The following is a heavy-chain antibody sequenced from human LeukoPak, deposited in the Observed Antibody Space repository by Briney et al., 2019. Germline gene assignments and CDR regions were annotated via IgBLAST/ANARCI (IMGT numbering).Heavy chain of an antibody. Sequence: GRSLRLSCAASGFTFSSYSMNWVRQAPGKGLEWVSPISSSSSYIYYANSVKGRFTISRDNAKNSLYLQMNSLRAEDTAVYYCAREPPYSSSWYSHPNWFDPWGQGTLVTVSS. D-gene: IGHD6-13*01. J-gene: IGHJ5*02. V-gene: IGHV3-21*01. CDR1: GFTFSSYS. CDR2: ISSSSSYI. CDR3: AREPPYSSSWYSHPNWFDP.